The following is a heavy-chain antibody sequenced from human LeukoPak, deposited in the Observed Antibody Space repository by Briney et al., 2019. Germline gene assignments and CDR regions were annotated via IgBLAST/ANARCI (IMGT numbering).Heavy chain of an antibody. J-gene: IGHJ4*02. V-gene: IGHV1-2*02. Sequence: ASVKVSCKASGYIFTAYYIHWVRQAPGQGLEWMGWINPNSGGTNYAQKSQGRVTMTRDTSISTAYMELSSLRSDDTPVYYCARAYGDYENRFDFWGQGTLVTVSS. CDR3: ARAYGDYENRFDF. CDR2: INPNSGGT. CDR1: GYIFTAYY. D-gene: IGHD4-17*01.